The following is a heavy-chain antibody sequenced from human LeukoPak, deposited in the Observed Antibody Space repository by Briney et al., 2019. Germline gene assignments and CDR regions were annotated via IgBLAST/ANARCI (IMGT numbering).Heavy chain of an antibody. V-gene: IGHV1-69*02. J-gene: IGHJ4*02. Sequence: SVKVSCKAPGGTFSSYTISWVRQAPGQGLEWMGRIIPILGIANYAQKFQGRVTITADKSTSTACMELSSLRSEDTAVYYCARSVVVTAPFDYWGQGTLVTVSS. D-gene: IGHD2-21*02. CDR3: ARSVVVTAPFDY. CDR1: GGTFSSYT. CDR2: IIPILGIA.